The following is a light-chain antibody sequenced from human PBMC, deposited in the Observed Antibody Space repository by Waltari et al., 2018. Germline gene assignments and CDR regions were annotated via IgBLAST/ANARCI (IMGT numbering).Light chain of an antibody. CDR3: SSYTTSSAPGV. Sequence: QSALTQPASVSGSPGQSITIPCSGTDSDVGAYDFVSWSQQHPGKAPHPIISEVSIRPSGISNRLSASKSGNTAALTISGLQADDEADYYCSSYTTSSAPGVFGTGTRVTVL. CDR2: EVS. CDR1: DSDVGAYDF. V-gene: IGLV2-14*01. J-gene: IGLJ1*01.